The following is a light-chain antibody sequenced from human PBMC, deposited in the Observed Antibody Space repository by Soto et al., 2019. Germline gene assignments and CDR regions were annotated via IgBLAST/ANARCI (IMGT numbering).Light chain of an antibody. CDR3: QQRSNWPRGT. CDR2: DAS. CDR1: QSVSSY. J-gene: IGKJ1*01. V-gene: IGKV3-11*01. Sequence: EIVLTQSPATLSLSPGERATLSCRVSQSVSSYLAWYQQKPGQAPRLLIYDASNRATGIPARFSGSGSGTDFTLTISSLEPEDFAVYYCQQRSNWPRGTFGQGTKVEIK.